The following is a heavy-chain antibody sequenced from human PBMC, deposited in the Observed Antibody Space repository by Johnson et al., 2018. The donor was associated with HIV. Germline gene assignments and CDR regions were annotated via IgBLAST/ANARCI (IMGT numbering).Heavy chain of an antibody. V-gene: IGHV3-66*02. CDR1: GFTVSSNY. J-gene: IGHJ3*02. D-gene: IGHD3-16*01. CDR2: IYSGGST. Sequence: EVQLVESGGGLVQPGGSLRLSCAASGFTVSSNYMSWVRQAPGKGLEWVSIIYSGGSTYYADSVKGRFTISRDNSKDTMYLEMNSLRAEDTAVYYCARDYETIWGQGTMVTVSS. CDR3: ARDYETI.